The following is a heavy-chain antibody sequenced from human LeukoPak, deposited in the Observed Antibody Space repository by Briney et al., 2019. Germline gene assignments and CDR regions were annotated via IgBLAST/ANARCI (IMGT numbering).Heavy chain of an antibody. D-gene: IGHD4-17*01. V-gene: IGHV3-23*01. CDR2: VSSGYVT. J-gene: IGHJ4*02. Sequence: GGSLRLSCAGSGFSFGSFWMNWVRQAPGKGLEWVSAVSSGYVTYYADSVKGRFTISRDNSKNTLYLLMNSLRAEDTAVYYCAKDKTTTVTTPDYWGQGTLVSVSS. CDR3: AKDKTTTVTTPDY. CDR1: GFSFGSFW.